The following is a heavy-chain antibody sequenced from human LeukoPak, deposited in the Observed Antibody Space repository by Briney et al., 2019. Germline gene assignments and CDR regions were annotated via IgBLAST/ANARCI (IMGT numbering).Heavy chain of an antibody. Sequence: PGGSLRLSCAASGFTFSSYGMSWVRQAPGKGLEWVSFISSSSSYIYYADSVKGRFTMSRDNAKKSLFLQMNSLRAEDTAVYYCARVTNSGYDSGNFDYWGQGTLVTVSS. V-gene: IGHV3-21*01. D-gene: IGHD5-12*01. CDR3: ARVTNSGYDSGNFDY. J-gene: IGHJ4*02. CDR1: GFTFSSYG. CDR2: ISSSSSYI.